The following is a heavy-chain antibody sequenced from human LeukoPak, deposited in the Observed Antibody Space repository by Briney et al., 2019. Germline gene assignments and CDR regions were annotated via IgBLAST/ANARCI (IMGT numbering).Heavy chain of an antibody. J-gene: IGHJ4*02. CDR2: IYYSGST. D-gene: IGHD3-3*01. CDR1: GGSISSYY. V-gene: IGHV4-59*01. CDR3: AKEPLRFLEWSSRSGVDY. Sequence: SETLSLTCTVSGGSISSYYWSWIRQPPGKGLEWIGYIYYSGSTNYNPSLKSRVTISVDTSKNQFSLKLSSVTAADTAVYYCAKEPLRFLEWSSRSGVDYWGQGTLVTVSS.